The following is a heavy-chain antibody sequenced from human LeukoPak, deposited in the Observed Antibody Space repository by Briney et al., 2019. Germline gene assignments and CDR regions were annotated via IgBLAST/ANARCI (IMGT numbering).Heavy chain of an antibody. CDR2: FSGDGYT. V-gene: IGHV3-53*01. Sequence: GGSLRLSRAASGFDVTTNYMSWVRQVPGKGLDWVSVFSGDGYTGYADSVKGRFTVSRDSSKNTMYLQMNSLRAEDSALYYCARDLNYWGQGTLVTVSS. CDR1: GFDVTTNY. J-gene: IGHJ4*02. CDR3: ARDLNY.